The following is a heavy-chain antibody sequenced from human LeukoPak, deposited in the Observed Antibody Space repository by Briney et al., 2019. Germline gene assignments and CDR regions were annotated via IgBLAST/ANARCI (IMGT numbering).Heavy chain of an antibody. Sequence: GGSLRLSCAASGFTFSNYGMHWVRQAPGKGLEWVAFIRYDGSNKYYADSVKGRFTISRDNSKNTLYLQMNSLRAEDTAVYYCARASTLKQSGLNAFDIWGQGTMVTVSS. V-gene: IGHV3-30*02. CDR2: IRYDGSNK. D-gene: IGHD6-19*01. CDR3: ARASTLKQSGLNAFDI. CDR1: GFTFSNYG. J-gene: IGHJ3*02.